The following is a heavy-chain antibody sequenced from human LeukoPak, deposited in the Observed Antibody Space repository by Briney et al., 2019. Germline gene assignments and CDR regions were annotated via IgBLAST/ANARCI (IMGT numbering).Heavy chain of an antibody. CDR2: ISYDGSNK. D-gene: IGHD3-22*01. CDR1: GFTSVNYA. CDR3: ARDLRYYDSSGYETSRGFDY. V-gene: IGHV3-30*04. Sequence: GGSLRLSCAATGFTSVNYAMSWVRQAPGKGLEWVAVISYDGSNKYYADSVKGRFTISRDNSKNTLYLQMNSLRAEDTAVYYCARDLRYYDSSGYETSRGFDYWGQGTLVTVSS. J-gene: IGHJ4*02.